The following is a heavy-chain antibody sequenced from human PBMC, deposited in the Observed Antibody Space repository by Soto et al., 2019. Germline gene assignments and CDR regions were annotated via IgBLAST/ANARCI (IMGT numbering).Heavy chain of an antibody. CDR3: ARGVVAVAPFDY. J-gene: IGHJ4*02. Sequence: QVQLVESGGGVVQPGRSLRLSCAASGFTFSSYAMHWVRQAPGKGLEWVAVISSDGSNKYYADSVKGRFTISRDNSKNTLYLQMHSLRADDTAVYYCARGVVAVAPFDYWGQGTLATVSS. D-gene: IGHD6-19*01. CDR1: GFTFSSYA. CDR2: ISSDGSNK. V-gene: IGHV3-30-3*01.